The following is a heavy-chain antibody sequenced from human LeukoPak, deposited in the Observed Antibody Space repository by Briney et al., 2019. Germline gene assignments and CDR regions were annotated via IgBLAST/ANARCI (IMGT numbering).Heavy chain of an antibody. D-gene: IGHD1-26*01. J-gene: IGHJ4*02. V-gene: IGHV1-69*04. CDR1: GGTFSSYA. CDR3: ARGAYSGSPFGDY. Sequence: GSSVKVSCKASGGTFSSYAISWVRQAPGQGLEWMGRIIPILGIANYAQKFQGRVTITADKSTSTAYMELSSLRSEDTAVYYCARGAYSGSPFGDYWGQGTLVTVSS. CDR2: IIPILGIA.